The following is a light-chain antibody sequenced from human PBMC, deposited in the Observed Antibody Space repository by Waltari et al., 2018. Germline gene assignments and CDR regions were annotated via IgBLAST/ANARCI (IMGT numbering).Light chain of an antibody. J-gene: IGKJ1*01. CDR1: QSISSW. CDR2: KAS. Sequence: DIQMTQSPSTLSASVGDRVTITCRASQSISSWLAWYQQKPGKAPKLLIYKASSLQSGVPSRFSGSGSGTEFTLTISGLQPDDFATYYCQQYNSYSPWTFGQGTKVETK. V-gene: IGKV1-5*03. CDR3: QQYNSYSPWT.